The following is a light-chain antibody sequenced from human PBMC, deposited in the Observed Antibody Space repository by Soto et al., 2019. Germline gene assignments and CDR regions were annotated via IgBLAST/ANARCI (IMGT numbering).Light chain of an antibody. Sequence: QSVLTQPPSVSGAPGQRVTISCTGSSSNIGAGFDVHWYQQLPGTAPKLLIYGNSNRPSGVPDRFSGSRSGTSASLAITGLQAEDEADYYCSSYTTSSTRVFGPGTKAPS. CDR1: SSNIGAGFD. CDR2: GNS. CDR3: SSYTTSSTRV. V-gene: IGLV1-40*01. J-gene: IGLJ1*01.